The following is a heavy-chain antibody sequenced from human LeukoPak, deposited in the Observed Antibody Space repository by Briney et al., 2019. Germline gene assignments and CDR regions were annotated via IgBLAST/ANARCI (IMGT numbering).Heavy chain of an antibody. CDR3: ARVGALPGAFDI. J-gene: IGHJ3*02. Sequence: ASVKVSCKASGYTFTSYAMHWVRQAPGQRLEWMGWINAGNGNTKYSQKFQGRVTITRDTSASTAYMELSSLRSEDTAVYYCARVGALPGAFDIWGQGTMVTVSS. D-gene: IGHD1-14*01. CDR1: GYTFTSYA. V-gene: IGHV1-3*01. CDR2: INAGNGNT.